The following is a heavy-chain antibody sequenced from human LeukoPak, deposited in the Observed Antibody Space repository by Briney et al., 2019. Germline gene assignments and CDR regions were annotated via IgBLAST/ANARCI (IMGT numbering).Heavy chain of an antibody. CDR3: VESGLQSTYYLDF. CDR2: ISASGGST. J-gene: IGHJ4*02. V-gene: IGHV3-23*01. D-gene: IGHD5-24*01. CDR1: GFTFSSYP. Sequence: GGSPRLSCAASGFTFSSYPMNWVRQAPGEGLEWVSAISASGGSTYYTDSVKGRFTISRDNSKNTLYLQMNSLRAEDTAVYFCVESGLQSTYYLDFWGQGTLVTVSS.